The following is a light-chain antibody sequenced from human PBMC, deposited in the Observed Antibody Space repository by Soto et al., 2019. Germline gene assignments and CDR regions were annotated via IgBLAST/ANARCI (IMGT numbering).Light chain of an antibody. CDR2: GAS. CDR1: QSVSSSY. J-gene: IGKJ1*01. Sequence: EIVLTQSPGALSLSPGERATLSCGASQSVSSSYLAWYQQKPGQAPRLLIYGASTRATGIPDRFSGSGSGTDLTLTISSLEPEDFAVYYCQQYGSSPRTFGQGTKVEIK. CDR3: QQYGSSPRT. V-gene: IGKV3-20*01.